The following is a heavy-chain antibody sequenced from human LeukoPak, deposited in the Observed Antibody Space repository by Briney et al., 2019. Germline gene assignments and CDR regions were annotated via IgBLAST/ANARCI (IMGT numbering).Heavy chain of an antibody. Sequence: GGSLRLSCAASGFTFSSYAMHWVRQAPGKGLEWVAVISYDGSNKYYADSVKGRFTISRDNSKNTLYLQMNSLRAEDTAIYYCDSWGQGTLVTVSS. J-gene: IGHJ4*02. CDR2: ISYDGSNK. CDR3: DS. CDR1: GFTFSSYA. V-gene: IGHV3-30-3*01.